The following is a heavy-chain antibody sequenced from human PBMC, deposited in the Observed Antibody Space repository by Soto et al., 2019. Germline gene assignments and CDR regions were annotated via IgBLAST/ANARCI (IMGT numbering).Heavy chain of an antibody. CDR1: GYSFTNSW. J-gene: IGHJ4*02. V-gene: IGHV5-51*01. CDR2: MYPGDSHT. CDR3: ARRGNREFFEY. Sequence: GESLKISCKGSGYSFTNSWIGWVRQMPGKGLEWMGIMYPGDSHTIYSPSFQGQVTISADKSITTAYLQWSSLKASDTAIYYCARRGNREFFEYWAQGALVTVSS. D-gene: IGHD5-12*01.